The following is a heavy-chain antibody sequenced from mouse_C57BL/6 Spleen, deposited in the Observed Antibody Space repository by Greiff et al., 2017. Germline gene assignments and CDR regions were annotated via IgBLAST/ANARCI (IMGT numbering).Heavy chain of an antibody. CDR1: GYTFTSYW. D-gene: IGHD2-5*01. J-gene: IGHJ2*01. CDR2: IDPSDSYT. V-gene: IGHV1-69*01. Sequence: QVQLQQPGAELVMPGASVKLSCKASGYTFTSYWMHWVKQRPGQGLEWIGEIDPSDSYTNYNQKFKGKSTLTVDKSSSTAYMQLSSLTSEDSAVYYCARSGPLYYSNYVGYFDYWGQGTTLTVSS. CDR3: ARSGPLYYSNYVGYFDY.